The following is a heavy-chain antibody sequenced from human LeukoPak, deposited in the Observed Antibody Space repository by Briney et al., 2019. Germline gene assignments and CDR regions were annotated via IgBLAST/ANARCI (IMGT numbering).Heavy chain of an antibody. J-gene: IGHJ6*02. Sequence: PGRSLRLSCAASGFTFSSYGMHWVRQAPGKGLEWVAVISYDGSNKYYADSVKGRFTISRDNSKNTLYLQMNSLRAEDTAVYYCAKDKDIVVVPAASDGMGVWGQGTTVTVSS. D-gene: IGHD2-2*01. CDR1: GFTFSSYG. CDR3: AKDKDIVVVPAASDGMGV. CDR2: ISYDGSNK. V-gene: IGHV3-30*18.